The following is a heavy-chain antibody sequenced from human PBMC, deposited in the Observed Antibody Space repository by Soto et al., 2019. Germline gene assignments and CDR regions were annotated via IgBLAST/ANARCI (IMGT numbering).Heavy chain of an antibody. CDR1: GFTFSSYP. V-gene: IGHV3-23*01. J-gene: IGHJ4*02. CDR3: ASSTGGFTYFDY. CDR2: ISGSGGNT. D-gene: IGHD7-27*01. Sequence: GGSLRLSCAASGFTFSSYPMSWVRQAPGKGLEWVSSISGSGGNTYYADSVKGRFTISRDNSKNTLYLQMISLRVEDTAVYYCASSTGGFTYFDYWGQGTQVTVSS.